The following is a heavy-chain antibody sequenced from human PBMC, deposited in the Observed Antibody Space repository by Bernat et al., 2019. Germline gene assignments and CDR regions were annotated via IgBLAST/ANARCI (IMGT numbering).Heavy chain of an antibody. CDR1: GGSISSSSYY. D-gene: IGHD1-1*01. Sequence: QLQLQESGTGLVKPSETLSLTCTVSGGSISSSSYYWGWIRQPPGKGLEWIGSIYYSGSTYYNPSLKSRVTISVDTSKNQFSLKLSSVTAADTAVYYCARRRYNWNDRLRMTFDPWGQGTLVTVSS. J-gene: IGHJ5*02. CDR2: IYYSGST. CDR3: ARRRYNWNDRLRMTFDP. V-gene: IGHV4-39*01.